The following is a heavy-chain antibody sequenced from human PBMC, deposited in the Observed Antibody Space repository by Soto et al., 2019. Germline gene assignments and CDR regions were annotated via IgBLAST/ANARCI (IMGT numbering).Heavy chain of an antibody. V-gene: IGHV4-30-2*01. CDR2: IFPSGTT. CDR3: ARSREFDY. Sequence: KASEILSLTCGVSGGSLSGATYSWNWIRQTPGKGLEWIGYIFPSGTTYYNPSLRSRVTISIDVSKNQFSLSLRSLTAADTAVYYCARSREFDYWSQGTLVTVSS. CDR1: GGSLSGATYS. J-gene: IGHJ4*02.